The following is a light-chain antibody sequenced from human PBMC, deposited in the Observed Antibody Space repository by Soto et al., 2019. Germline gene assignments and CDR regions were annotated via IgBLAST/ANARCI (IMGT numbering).Light chain of an antibody. CDR2: DVS. CDR1: SSDVGGYNY. Sequence: QSVLTQPASVSGSPGQSVAISCSGTSSDVGGYNYVSWYQQYPGKAPKLMIYDVSSRPSGVSDRFSGSKSGNTASLTISGLQAEDEDDYYCSSYTSSSAYVFGTGTKLTVL. J-gene: IGLJ1*01. V-gene: IGLV2-14*03. CDR3: SSYTSSSAYV.